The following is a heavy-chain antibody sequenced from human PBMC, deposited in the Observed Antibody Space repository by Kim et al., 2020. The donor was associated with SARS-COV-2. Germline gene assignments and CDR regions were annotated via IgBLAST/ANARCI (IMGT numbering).Heavy chain of an antibody. D-gene: IGHD2-2*02. J-gene: IGHJ4*02. CDR3: AKSKYTGTWGADY. CDR1: GFTFSTYA. V-gene: IGHV3-23*01. Sequence: GGSLRLSCAASGFTFSTYALSWVRQAPGKGLEWVSGITGGSGTTYYADSVKGRFTISRDNSKNTLYLQMNSLRAEDTAIYYCAKSKYTGTWGADYWGPGTLVTVSS. CDR2: ITGGSGTT.